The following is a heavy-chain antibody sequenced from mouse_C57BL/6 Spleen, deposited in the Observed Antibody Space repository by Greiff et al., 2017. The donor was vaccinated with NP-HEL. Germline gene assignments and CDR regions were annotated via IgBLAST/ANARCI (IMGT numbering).Heavy chain of an antibody. CDR2: ISSGGSYT. V-gene: IGHV5-6*01. CDR1: GFTFSSYG. Sequence: EVQRVESGGDLVKPGGSLKLSCAASGFTFSSYGMSWVRQTPDKRLEWVATISSGGSYTYYPDSVKGRFTISRDNAKNTLYLQMSSLKSEDTDMYYCARDSYYYGSSYRYAMDYWGQGTSVTVSS. CDR3: ARDSYYYGSSYRYAMDY. D-gene: IGHD1-1*01. J-gene: IGHJ4*01.